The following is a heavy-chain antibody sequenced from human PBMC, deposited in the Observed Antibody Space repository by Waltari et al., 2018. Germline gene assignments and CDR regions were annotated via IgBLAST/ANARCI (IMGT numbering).Heavy chain of an antibody. CDR1: GYTFTNYW. CDR2: IYPGAAET. D-gene: IGHD1-26*01. V-gene: IGHV5-51*01. Sequence: DVQLVQSGAEVKKPGESLKISCQVSGYTFTNYWIGWVRQLPGKGLEWMGIIYPGAAETTDIPSFEGRVTISGDKSTSTAYLQWSSLKAADTAMYYCVRQVGTNWLDPWGQGTQVTVSS. J-gene: IGHJ5*02. CDR3: VRQVGTNWLDP.